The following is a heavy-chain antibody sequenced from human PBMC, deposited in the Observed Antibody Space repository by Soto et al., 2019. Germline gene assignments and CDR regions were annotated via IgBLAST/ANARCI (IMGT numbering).Heavy chain of an antibody. V-gene: IGHV1-2*04. Sequence: ASVKVSCKASGYTFTGYYMHWVRQAPGQGLEWMGWINPNSGGTNYAQKFQGWVTMTRDTSISTAYMELSRLRSDDTDVYYCARDFGPDAIPGGYYYYYYGMDVWGQRTKVTAS. D-gene: IGHD2-2*02. CDR2: INPNSGGT. CDR1: GYTFTGYY. CDR3: ARDFGPDAIPGGYYYYYYGMDV. J-gene: IGHJ6*02.